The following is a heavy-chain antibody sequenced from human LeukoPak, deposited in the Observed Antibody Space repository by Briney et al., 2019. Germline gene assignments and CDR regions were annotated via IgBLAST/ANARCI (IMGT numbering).Heavy chain of an antibody. CDR1: GFTFSSYE. CDR3: AREWDRYSSGWYVAAFDI. Sequence: PGGSLRLSCAASGFTFSSYEMNWVRQAPGKGLEWVSSISSSSSYIYYADSVKGRFTISRDNAKNSLYLQMNSLRAEDTAVYYCAREWDRYSSGWYVAAFDIWGQGTMVTVSS. J-gene: IGHJ3*02. V-gene: IGHV3-21*01. D-gene: IGHD6-19*01. CDR2: ISSSSSYI.